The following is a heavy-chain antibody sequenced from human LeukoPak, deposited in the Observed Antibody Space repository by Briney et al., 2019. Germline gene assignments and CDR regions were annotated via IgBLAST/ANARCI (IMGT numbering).Heavy chain of an antibody. CDR3: TTEYYYDSSGYRTFDY. J-gene: IGHJ4*02. CDR1: GFTFSNAW. CDR2: IKSKTDGGTT. Sequence: PGGSLRLSCVASGFTFSNAWMSWVRQAPGKGLEWVGRIKSKTDGGTTDYAAPVKGRFTISRDDSKNTLYLQMNSLKTEDTAVYYCTTEYYYDSSGYRTFDYWGQGTLVTVSS. D-gene: IGHD3-22*01. V-gene: IGHV3-15*01.